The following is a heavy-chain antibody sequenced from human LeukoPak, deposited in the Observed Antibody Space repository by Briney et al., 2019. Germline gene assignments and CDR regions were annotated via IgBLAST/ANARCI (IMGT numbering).Heavy chain of an antibody. CDR3: ARRHGRCSDGSCYYPDY. Sequence: ASVKVSCKASGYTFTSYDINWVRQATGQGPEWMGCMNPNSGNTGYAQKFQGRVTMARNSSITTAYMELSSLRSEDTAVYYCARRHGRCSDGSCYYPDYWGQGTLVTVSS. D-gene: IGHD2-15*01. J-gene: IGHJ4*02. CDR2: MNPNSGNT. V-gene: IGHV1-8*01. CDR1: GYTFTSYD.